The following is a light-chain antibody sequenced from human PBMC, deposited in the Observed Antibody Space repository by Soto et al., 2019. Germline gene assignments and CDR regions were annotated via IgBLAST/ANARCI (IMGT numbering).Light chain of an antibody. CDR1: QSIGSF. V-gene: IGKV3-11*01. Sequence: EIVLTQSPATLSLSPGERATLSCRASQSIGSFLAWYQQKPGQPPRLLIYDASNRATGIPGRFSGSGSGTDFTLTISSLQSEDFAVYYCQQYNNWPPTWTFGQGTKVEIK. CDR2: DAS. CDR3: QQYNNWPPTWT. J-gene: IGKJ1*01.